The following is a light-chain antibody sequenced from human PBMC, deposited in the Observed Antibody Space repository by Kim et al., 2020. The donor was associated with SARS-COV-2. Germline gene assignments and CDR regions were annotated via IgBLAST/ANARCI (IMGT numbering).Light chain of an antibody. Sequence: QSALTQPASVSGSPGQSITISCTGTSSDVGAYNYVSWYQQHPGKAPELMIYDVSNRPSGVSNRFSGSKSGNTASLTISGLQAEDEADYYCSSYTTSSTQVFGGGTQLTAL. V-gene: IGLV2-14*03. CDR2: DVS. CDR3: SSYTTSSTQV. J-gene: IGLJ3*02. CDR1: SSDVGAYNY.